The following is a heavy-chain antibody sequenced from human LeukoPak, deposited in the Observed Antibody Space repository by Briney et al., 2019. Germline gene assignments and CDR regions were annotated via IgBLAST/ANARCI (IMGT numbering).Heavy chain of an antibody. Sequence: PSETLSLTCTVSGGSISSYYWSWIRQPPGKGLEWIGYIYYSGSTNYNPSLKSRVTISVDTSKNQFSLKLGSVTAADTAVYYCARDVSESSSWYRNWFDPWGQGTLVTVSS. D-gene: IGHD6-13*01. CDR2: IYYSGST. V-gene: IGHV4-59*01. J-gene: IGHJ5*02. CDR3: ARDVSESSSWYRNWFDP. CDR1: GGSISSYY.